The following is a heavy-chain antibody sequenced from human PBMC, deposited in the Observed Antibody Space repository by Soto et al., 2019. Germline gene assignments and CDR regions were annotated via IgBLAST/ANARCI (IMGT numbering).Heavy chain of an antibody. J-gene: IGHJ6*03. CDR2: IYYSGST. D-gene: IGHD3-9*01. CDR1: GGSISSYY. V-gene: IGHV4-59*08. Sequence: SETLSLTCTVSGGSISSYYWSWIRQPPGKGLEWIGYIYYSGSTNYNPSLKSRVTISVDTSKNQFSLKLSSVTAADTAVYYCAVYDRYYYMDVWGKGTTVTAP. CDR3: AVYDRYYYMDV.